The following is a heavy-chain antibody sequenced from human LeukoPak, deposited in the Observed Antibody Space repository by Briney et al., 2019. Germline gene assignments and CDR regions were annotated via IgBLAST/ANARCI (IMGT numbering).Heavy chain of an antibody. CDR2: IYHSGST. D-gene: IGHD2-2*01. J-gene: IGHJ4*02. CDR3: ARGAVVPAAWGGFDY. CDR1: GGSISSGGYS. V-gene: IGHV4-30-2*01. Sequence: PSETLSLTCTVSGGSISSGGYSWSWIRQPPGKGLEWIGYIYHSGSTYYNPSLKSRVTISVDRSKNQFSLKLSSVTAADTAVYYCARGAVVPAAWGGFDYWGQGTLVTVSS.